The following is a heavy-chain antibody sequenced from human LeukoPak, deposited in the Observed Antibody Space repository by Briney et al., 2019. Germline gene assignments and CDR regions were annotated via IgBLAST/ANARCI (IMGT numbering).Heavy chain of an antibody. D-gene: IGHD3-22*01. V-gene: IGHV3-9*01. CDR3: AKDKGDYYDSSGYDY. Sequence: GGSLRLSCAASGFTFDDYAMHWVRQAPGKGLEWVSGISWNSGSIGYADSVKGRFTISRDNAKNSLYLQMNSLRAEDTALYYCAKDKGDYYDSSGYDYWGQGTPVTVSS. CDR2: ISWNSGSI. J-gene: IGHJ4*02. CDR1: GFTFDDYA.